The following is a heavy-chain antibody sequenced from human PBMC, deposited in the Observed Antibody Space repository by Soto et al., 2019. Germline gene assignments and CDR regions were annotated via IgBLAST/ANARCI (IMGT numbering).Heavy chain of an antibody. CDR1: CLSFSSDY. CDR3: ESGERKIFGVVINWLET. V-gene: IGHV4-34*01. D-gene: IGHD3-3*01. Sequence: PLSLTFSVYCLSFSSDYWIFMLQPPWKGLEWIGEINHSGSTKYNPSLKSRVTISVETSKKQFSLKLSSVTAAETAVYYCESGERKIFGVVINWLETWGQGTLVKVS. J-gene: IGHJ5*02. CDR2: INHSGST.